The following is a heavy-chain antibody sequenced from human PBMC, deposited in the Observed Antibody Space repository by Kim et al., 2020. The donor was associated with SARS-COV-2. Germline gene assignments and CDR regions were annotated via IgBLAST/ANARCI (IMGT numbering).Heavy chain of an antibody. Sequence: TSSNPPLKSRVTISVDTSKNQFSLKLRSVTAADTAVFYCARHEGYNFDHWGQGTLVTVSS. CDR2: T. CDR3: ARHEGYNFDH. J-gene: IGHJ5*02. V-gene: IGHV4-39*01. D-gene: IGHD1-20*01.